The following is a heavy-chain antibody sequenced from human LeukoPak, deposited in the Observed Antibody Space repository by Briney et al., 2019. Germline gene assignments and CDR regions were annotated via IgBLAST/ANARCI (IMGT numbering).Heavy chain of an antibody. CDR2: IWYDGSNK. CDR3: VKDWTNEGFDP. Sequence: GGSLRLSCVASGVIFSSYGMHWVRQAPGKGLEWVGIIWYDGSNKDYADSVKGRFTISRDNSKNTLYLQMNTLRAEDTAVYYCVKDWTNEGFDPWGQGTLVTVSS. CDR1: GVIFSSYG. V-gene: IGHV3-33*06. J-gene: IGHJ5*02. D-gene: IGHD3/OR15-3a*01.